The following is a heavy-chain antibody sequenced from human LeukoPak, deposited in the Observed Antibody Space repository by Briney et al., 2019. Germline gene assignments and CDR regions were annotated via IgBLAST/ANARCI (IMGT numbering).Heavy chain of an antibody. J-gene: IGHJ4*02. Sequence: SETLSLTCTVSGGSISSYYWSWIRQPPGKGLEWIGYIYYSGSTNYNPSLKSRVTISVDTSKNQFSLKLRSVTAADTAVYYCARGNYDFWSGYSDYWGQGTLVTVSS. V-gene: IGHV4-59*01. CDR3: ARGNYDFWSGYSDY. D-gene: IGHD3-3*01. CDR2: IYYSGST. CDR1: GGSISSYY.